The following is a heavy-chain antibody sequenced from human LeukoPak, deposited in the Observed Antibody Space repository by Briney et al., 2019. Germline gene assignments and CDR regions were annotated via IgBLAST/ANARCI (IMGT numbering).Heavy chain of an antibody. Sequence: PGGSLRLSCAASGFTFSSYEMNWVRQAPGKGLEWVSYISSSGSTIYYADSVKGRFTISRDNAKNSLYLQMNSLRAEDTALYYCARAARSGSYVDYFDYWGQGTLVTVSS. CDR1: GFTFSSYE. J-gene: IGHJ4*02. D-gene: IGHD1-26*01. CDR3: ARAARSGSYVDYFDY. CDR2: ISSSGSTI. V-gene: IGHV3-48*03.